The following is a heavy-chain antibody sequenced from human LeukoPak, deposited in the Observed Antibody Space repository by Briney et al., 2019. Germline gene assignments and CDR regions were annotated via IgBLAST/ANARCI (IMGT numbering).Heavy chain of an antibody. CDR2: IIPIFGTA. CDR1: GGTFSSYA. D-gene: IGHD4-17*01. Sequence: SVKVSCKASGGTFSSYAISWVRQAPGQGLEWMGGIIPIFGTANYAQKFQGRVTITTDESTSTAYMELSSLRSEDTAVYYCARVEPDYGDYVSYYYMDVWGKGTTVTVSS. V-gene: IGHV1-69*05. J-gene: IGHJ6*03. CDR3: ARVEPDYGDYVSYYYMDV.